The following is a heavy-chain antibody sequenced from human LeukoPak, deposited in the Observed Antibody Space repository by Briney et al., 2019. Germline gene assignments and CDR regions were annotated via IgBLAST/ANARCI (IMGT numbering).Heavy chain of an antibody. CDR3: ARGGFYGDPRTNWFDP. CDR2: IYYSGTT. Sequence: SETLSLTCTASGGSISSYCWSWIRQPPGKGLEWIGYIYYSGTTNYNPSLKSRVTISLDTSKNQFSLKLSSVTAADTAVYYCARGGFYGDPRTNWFDPWGQGTLVTVSS. V-gene: IGHV4-59*01. J-gene: IGHJ5*02. CDR1: GGSISSYC. D-gene: IGHD4-17*01.